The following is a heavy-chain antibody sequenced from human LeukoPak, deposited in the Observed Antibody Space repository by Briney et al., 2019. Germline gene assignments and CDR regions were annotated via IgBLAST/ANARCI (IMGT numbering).Heavy chain of an antibody. Sequence: GGSLRLSCAASGFSFSSYEMNWVRQGPGKGLEWVSYISGGGTTIYDADSVKGRFTISRDNAKNSLYLQLNSLTAEDTAVYYCVRDEIRSGAFDIWGQGTMVAVSS. D-gene: IGHD3-10*01. CDR1: GFSFSSYE. CDR3: VRDEIRSGAFDI. J-gene: IGHJ3*02. V-gene: IGHV3-48*03. CDR2: ISGGGTTI.